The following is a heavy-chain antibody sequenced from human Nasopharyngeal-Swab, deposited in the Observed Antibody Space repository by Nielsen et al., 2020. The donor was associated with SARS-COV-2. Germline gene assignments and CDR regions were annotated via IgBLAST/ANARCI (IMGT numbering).Heavy chain of an antibody. D-gene: IGHD5-18*01. CDR3: ARLPHRDTAMVKAVVLDY. J-gene: IGHJ4*02. CDR1: GGSFSGYY. Sequence: SETLSLTCAVYGGSFSGYYWSWIRQPPGKGLEWIGEINHSGSTNYNPYLKSRVTISVDTSKNQFSLKLSSVTAADTAVYYCARLPHRDTAMVKAVVLDYWGQGTLVTVSS. V-gene: IGHV4-34*01. CDR2: INHSGST.